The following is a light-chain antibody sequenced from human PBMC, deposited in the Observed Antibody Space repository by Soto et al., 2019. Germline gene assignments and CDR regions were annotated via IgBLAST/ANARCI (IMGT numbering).Light chain of an antibody. J-gene: IGLJ3*02. CDR2: AVS. CDR1: SSDVGGYNY. CDR3: SSYTSSSTWV. V-gene: IGLV2-14*01. Sequence: QSVLTQPASVSGSPGQSITISCTGTSSDVGGYNYVSWYQQHPGKAPKLMIYAVSNRPSGVSNRFSGSKSGNTASLTISGLLAEDEADYYCSSYTSSSTWVFGGGTKLTVL.